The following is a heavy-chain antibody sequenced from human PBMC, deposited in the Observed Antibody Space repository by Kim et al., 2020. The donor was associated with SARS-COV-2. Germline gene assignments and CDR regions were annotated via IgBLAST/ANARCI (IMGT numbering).Heavy chain of an antibody. Sequence: ASVKVSCKASGYSFTCYAMNWVRQAPGQGLEWMGWINTNTGNPTYAQGFTGRFVFSLDTSVSTTYLQISSLKAEDTAVYYCARVQEYGEFDYWGQGTLVTVSS. CDR3: ARVQEYGEFDY. CDR1: GYSFTCYA. J-gene: IGHJ4*02. CDR2: INTNTGNP. V-gene: IGHV7-4-1*02. D-gene: IGHD2-2*01.